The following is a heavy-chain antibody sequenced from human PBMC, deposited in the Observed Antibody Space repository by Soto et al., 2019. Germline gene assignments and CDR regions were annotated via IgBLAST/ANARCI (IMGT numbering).Heavy chain of an antibody. D-gene: IGHD1-26*01. Sequence: QVQLVQSGAEVKKPGSSVKVSCKASGGTFSSYTISWVRQAPGQGLEWMGRIIPILGIANYAQKFQGRVTITADKSTSTASMELSSLRSEDTAVYYCASPMWELDDFDIWGQGTMVTVSS. CDR1: GGTFSSYT. CDR3: ASPMWELDDFDI. V-gene: IGHV1-69*02. J-gene: IGHJ3*02. CDR2: IIPILGIA.